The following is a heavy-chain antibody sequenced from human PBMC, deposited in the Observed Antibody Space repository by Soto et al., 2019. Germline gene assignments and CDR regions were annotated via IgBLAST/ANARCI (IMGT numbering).Heavy chain of an antibody. Sequence: SETLSLTCTVSGGSISSGGYYWSWIRQHPGKGLEWIGYIYYSGSTYYNPSLKSRVTISVDTSKNQFSLKLSSVTAADTAVYYCASDHRWSDHYYGMDVWGQGTTVTVSS. CDR3: ASDHRWSDHYYGMDV. CDR1: GGSISSGGYY. CDR2: IYYSGST. V-gene: IGHV4-31*03. J-gene: IGHJ6*02. D-gene: IGHD2-15*01.